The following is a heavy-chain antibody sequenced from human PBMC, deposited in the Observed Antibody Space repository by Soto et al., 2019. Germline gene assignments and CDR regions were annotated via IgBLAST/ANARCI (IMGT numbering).Heavy chain of an antibody. CDR3: ARDGDIVLMVYAKNPANYYYYMDV. D-gene: IGHD2-8*01. V-gene: IGHV1-18*01. CDR2: ISAYNGNT. Sequence: ASVKVSCKASGYTFTSYGISWVRQAPGQGLEWMGWISAYNGNTNYAQKLQGRVTMTTDTSTSTAYMELRSLRSDDTAVYYCARDGDIVLMVYAKNPANYYYYMDVWGKGTTVTVSS. CDR1: GYTFTSYG. J-gene: IGHJ6*03.